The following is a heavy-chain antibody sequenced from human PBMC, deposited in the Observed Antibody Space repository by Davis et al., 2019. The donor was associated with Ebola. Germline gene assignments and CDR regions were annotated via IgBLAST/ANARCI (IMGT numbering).Heavy chain of an antibody. D-gene: IGHD1-26*01. Sequence: SETLSLTCTVSGGSINRSSYYWGWIRQPPGKGLEWIGSIYYSGSTYYNPSLKSRVTISVDTSKNQFSLKLSSVTAADTAVYYCARQEGGSYPYWGQGTLVTVSS. CDR2: IYYSGST. V-gene: IGHV4-39*01. J-gene: IGHJ4*02. CDR1: GGSINRSSYY. CDR3: ARQEGGSYPY.